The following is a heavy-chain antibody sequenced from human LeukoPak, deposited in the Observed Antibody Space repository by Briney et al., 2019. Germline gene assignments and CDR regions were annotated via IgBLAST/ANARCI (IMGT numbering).Heavy chain of an antibody. D-gene: IGHD2-8*01. Sequence: GGSLRLSCAVSGFTFSDHYMNWVRQAPGKGLEWVSSVSNSGDYIHYADSVKGRFTISRDNSKNSLYLQMNSLRAEDTAVYYCARALIGYYFDYWGQGTLVTVSS. CDR2: VSNSGDYI. J-gene: IGHJ4*02. CDR3: ARALIGYYFDY. V-gene: IGHV3-21*06. CDR1: GFTFSDHY.